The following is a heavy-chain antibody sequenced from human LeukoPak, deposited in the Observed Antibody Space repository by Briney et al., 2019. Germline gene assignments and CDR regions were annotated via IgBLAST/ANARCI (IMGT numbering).Heavy chain of an antibody. D-gene: IGHD4/OR15-4a*01. CDR1: GGSISSSSYY. J-gene: IGHJ3*02. CDR3: ARGYGAATFEAFDT. V-gene: IGHV4-61*02. CDR2: IFSTGGT. Sequence: SETLSLTCTVSGGSISSSSYYWSWIRQPAGKGLEWMGRIFSTGGTDYSPSLKSRVTMSVDTSKNQFSLRLTSVTAADTAMYYCARGYGAATFEAFDTWGQGTMVAVSS.